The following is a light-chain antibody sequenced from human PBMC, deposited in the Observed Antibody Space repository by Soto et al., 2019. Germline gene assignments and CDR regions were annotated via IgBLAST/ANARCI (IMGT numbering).Light chain of an antibody. V-gene: IGKV3-20*01. CDR1: QSISNNY. CDR3: HHYGRSPIFT. J-gene: IGKJ3*01. CDR2: AAS. Sequence: EIVLTQSPGTLSLSPGERATLSCRASQSISNNYLAWYQQKPGQAPRLLIYAASTRATGVPDRFTGSGSGTDFTLPISRLEPEDFAVFYCHHYGRSPIFTFGPGTTVDIK.